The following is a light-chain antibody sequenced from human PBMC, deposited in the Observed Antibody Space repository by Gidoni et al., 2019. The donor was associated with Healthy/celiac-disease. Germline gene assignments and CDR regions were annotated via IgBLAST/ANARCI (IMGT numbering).Light chain of an antibody. CDR3: QQLNSYPRT. J-gene: IGKJ5*01. Sequence: DIQLTQSPSFLSASVGDRVTITCRASQGISSYLAWYQQKPGKAPKLLTYAASTLQSGVPSRFRGSSSGTEFTLTITSLQPDDFATYYCQQLNSYPRTFGQGTRLEIK. V-gene: IGKV1-9*01. CDR1: QGISSY. CDR2: AAS.